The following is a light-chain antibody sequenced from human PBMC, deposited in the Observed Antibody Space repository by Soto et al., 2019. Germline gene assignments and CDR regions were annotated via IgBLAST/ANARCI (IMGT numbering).Light chain of an antibody. J-gene: IGLJ2*01. CDR1: SSDVGGYNY. CDR2: EVS. Sequence: QSALTQPASVSGSPGQSITISCTGTSSDVGGYNYVSWYQQHPGKAPKLMIYEVSNRPSGVSNRFSGSKSGNTASLTISGLQAKDEADYYCSSYTSSSTLVVFGGGTKLTVL. V-gene: IGLV2-14*01. CDR3: SSYTSSSTLVV.